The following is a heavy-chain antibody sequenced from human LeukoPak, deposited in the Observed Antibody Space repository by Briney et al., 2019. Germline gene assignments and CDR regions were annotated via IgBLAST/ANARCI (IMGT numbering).Heavy chain of an antibody. J-gene: IGHJ4*02. CDR2: IWYDGSNK. D-gene: IGHD6-19*01. Sequence: GRSLRLSCAASGFTFSSYGMHWVRQAPGKGLEWVAVIWYDGSNKYYADSVKGRFTISRDNSKNTLYLQMNSLRAEDKAVYYCAKGASLGQWLANWGQGTLVTVSS. CDR1: GFTFSSYG. CDR3: AKGASLGQWLAN. V-gene: IGHV3-33*06.